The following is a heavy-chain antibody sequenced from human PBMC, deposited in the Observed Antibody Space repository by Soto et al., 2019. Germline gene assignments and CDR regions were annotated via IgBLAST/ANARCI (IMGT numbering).Heavy chain of an antibody. CDR2: ISLDGSRT. D-gene: IGHD2-15*01. CDR1: GFTFGSYW. J-gene: IGHJ6*02. V-gene: IGHV3-74*01. Sequence: EVQLVESGGGLVQPGGSLRLSCAAPGFTFGSYWMHWVRQAPGKGLVWVSHISLDGSRTTYADSVKGRFTISRDNAKSTLYLLMNSMRAEDTAVYYCARATPGYSLGDRYYGMNVWGRGSTVTVSS. CDR3: ARATPGYSLGDRYYGMNV.